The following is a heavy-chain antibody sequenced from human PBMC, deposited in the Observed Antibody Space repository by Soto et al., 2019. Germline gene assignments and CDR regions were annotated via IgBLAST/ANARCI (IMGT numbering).Heavy chain of an antibody. D-gene: IGHD1-26*01. CDR2: ISSSGSTI. CDR1: GFTFSSYE. V-gene: IGHV3-48*03. CDR3: ARYRGSRYYYYGMDV. J-gene: IGHJ6*02. Sequence: EVQLVESGGGLVQPGGSLRLSCAASGFTFSSYEMNWVRQAPGQGLEWVSYISSSGSTIYYADSVKGRFTISRDNAKNSLYLQMNSLRAEDTAVYYCARYRGSRYYYYGMDVWGQGTTVTVSS.